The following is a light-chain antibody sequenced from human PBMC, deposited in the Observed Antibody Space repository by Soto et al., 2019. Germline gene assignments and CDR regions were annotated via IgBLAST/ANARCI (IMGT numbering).Light chain of an antibody. J-gene: IGKJ1*01. CDR2: GAS. Sequence: EIVMTQSPATLSVSPGERATLSCRASQSVSSNLAWYQQNPGQAHSLLIYGASTRATGIPARFSGSGSGTEFTLTISSLQSEDFAVYYCQQYNNWSQTFGQGTKVEIE. CDR3: QQYNNWSQT. V-gene: IGKV3-15*01. CDR1: QSVSSN.